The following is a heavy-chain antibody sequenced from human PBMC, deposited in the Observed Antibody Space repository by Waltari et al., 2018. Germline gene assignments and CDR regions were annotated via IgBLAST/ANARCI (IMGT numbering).Heavy chain of an antibody. Sequence: EVQLVESGGGLVKPGGSLRLSCAASGFTFSSYSMNWVRQAPGKGLEWVSSISSSSSYIDYADSVKGRFTISRDNAKNSLYLQMNSLRAEDTAVYYCARGGGSRDYDYWGQGTLVTVSS. J-gene: IGHJ4*02. CDR1: GFTFSSYS. D-gene: IGHD1-26*01. CDR3: ARGGGSRDYDY. CDR2: ISSSSSYI. V-gene: IGHV3-21*01.